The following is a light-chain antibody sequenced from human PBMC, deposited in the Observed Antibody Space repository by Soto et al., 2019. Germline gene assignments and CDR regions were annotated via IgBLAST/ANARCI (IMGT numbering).Light chain of an antibody. V-gene: IGKV1-39*01. CDR2: GAS. CDR3: QQSYSTRYT. J-gene: IGKJ2*01. CDR1: QSISGY. Sequence: DIQMTQSPASLSASVGDRVTITCRANQSISGYLNWYQKKAGKAPKLLIYGASSLQSGVPTRFSGSESGTDFTLTISGLQREDFATYYCQQSYSTRYTFGQGTKLEIK.